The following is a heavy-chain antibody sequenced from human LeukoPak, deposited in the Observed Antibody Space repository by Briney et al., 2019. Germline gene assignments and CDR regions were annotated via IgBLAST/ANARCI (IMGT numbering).Heavy chain of an antibody. D-gene: IGHD6-13*01. J-gene: IGHJ5*02. Sequence: GGSLRLSCAASGFTFDSYAMSWVRQAPGKGLEWVSAVSRFGGTTYYADSAKGRFTISRDNSDNTVYLQMNSLRVGDTALYYCVKHVGSRWSNNRFDPWGQGTLVTVS. CDR1: GFTFDSYA. CDR3: VKHVGSRWSNNRFDP. CDR2: VSRFGGTT. V-gene: IGHV3-23*01.